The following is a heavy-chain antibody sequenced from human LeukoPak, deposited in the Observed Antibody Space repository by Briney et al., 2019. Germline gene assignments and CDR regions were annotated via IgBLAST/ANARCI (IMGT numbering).Heavy chain of an antibody. Sequence: GSLRPSCAASGVAFSSYWMHWVRQAPGKGLVWVSRINSDGSSTRYADSVKGRFTISRDNAKNTLYLQMNSLRAEDTAVYYCARVDVLRYFDWLPNFDYWGQGTLVTVSS. V-gene: IGHV3-74*01. CDR1: GVAFSSYW. J-gene: IGHJ4*02. D-gene: IGHD3-9*01. CDR3: ARVDVLRYFDWLPNFDY. CDR2: INSDGSST.